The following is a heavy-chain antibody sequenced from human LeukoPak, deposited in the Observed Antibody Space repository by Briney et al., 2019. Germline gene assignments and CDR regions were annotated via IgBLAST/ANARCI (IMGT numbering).Heavy chain of an antibody. V-gene: IGHV4-4*07. J-gene: IGHJ6*03. Sequence: SETLSLTCTVSGGSISSYYWSWIRQPAGKGLEWIGRIYTSGSTNYNPSLKSRVTISVDTSKNQFSLKLSSVTAADTAAYYCARMGPYYYDSSGYYRGLMDVWGKGTTVTVSS. CDR1: GGSISSYY. CDR2: IYTSGST. CDR3: ARMGPYYYDSSGYYRGLMDV. D-gene: IGHD3-22*01.